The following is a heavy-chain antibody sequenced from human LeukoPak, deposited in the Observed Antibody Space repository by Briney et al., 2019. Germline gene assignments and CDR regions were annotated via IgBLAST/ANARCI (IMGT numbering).Heavy chain of an antibody. CDR1: GFTFSNYA. CDR3: VLAEY. V-gene: IGHV3-23*01. CDR2: ISNNGGST. J-gene: IGHJ4*02. D-gene: IGHD3-3*02. Sequence: GGSLRLSCAASGFTFSNYAMSWVRQASGKGLEWVSVISNNGGSTHYADSVKGRFTISRDNSKNMLYLQMNSLRAEDTAIHYCVLAEYWGQGTLVTVSS.